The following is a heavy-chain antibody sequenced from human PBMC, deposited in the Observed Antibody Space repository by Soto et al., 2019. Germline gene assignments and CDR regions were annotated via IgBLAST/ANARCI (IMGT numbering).Heavy chain of an antibody. J-gene: IGHJ4*02. D-gene: IGHD3-3*01. CDR3: AKRSDTPNFDY. V-gene: IGHV3-23*01. CDR1: GFTFRNYG. Sequence: PGGSLRLSCVASGFTFRNYGMSWVRQAPGKGLEWVSGLSGSGDDTYYADSVKGRFTISRDNSKNTLYLQMNSLRAEDTALYYCAKRSDTPNFDYWGQGTLVTVSS. CDR2: LSGSGDDT.